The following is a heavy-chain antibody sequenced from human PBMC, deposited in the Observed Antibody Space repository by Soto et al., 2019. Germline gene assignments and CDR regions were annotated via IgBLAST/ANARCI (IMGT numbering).Heavy chain of an antibody. J-gene: IGHJ6*01. CDR3: AREERGYCTNGACYPYYYYYAMDV. D-gene: IGHD2-8*01. CDR1: GFTFSSYW. Sequence: EVQVVESGGGLVQPGGSLRLSCAASGFTFSSYWMHWVRQAPGKGLVWVSRLNSDGSSTSYADSVKGRFTISRDNAKNTLYLQMNSLRAEDTAVYYCAREERGYCTNGACYPYYYYYAMDVWGLVTTVTVSS. V-gene: IGHV3-74*01. CDR2: LNSDGSST.